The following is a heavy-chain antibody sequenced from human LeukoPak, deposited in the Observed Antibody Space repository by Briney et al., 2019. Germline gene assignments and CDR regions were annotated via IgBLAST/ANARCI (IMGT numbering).Heavy chain of an antibody. V-gene: IGHV1-69*06. CDR1: GGTFSSYA. CDR2: IIPIFGTA. J-gene: IGHJ4*02. D-gene: IGHD6-6*01. CDR3: ASQGQLARPSDY. Sequence: SVKVSCKASGGTFSSYAISWVRQAPGQGLEWMGGIIPIFGTANYAQKFQGRVTITADKSTSTAYMELSSLRSEDTAVYYCASQGQLARPSDYWGQGTLVTVSS.